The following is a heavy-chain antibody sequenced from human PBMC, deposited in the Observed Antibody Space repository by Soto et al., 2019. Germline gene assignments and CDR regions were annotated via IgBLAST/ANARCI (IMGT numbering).Heavy chain of an antibody. CDR2: IYSGGST. Sequence: EVQLVESGGGLVQPGGSLRLSCAASGFNVSSNYMSWVRQAPGKGLEWVSVIYSGGSTYYADSVKGRFTISRDNSKNTLSCQMNSLRAEATAVYYCARDRVATLHEYAYYYVDVWGKGTTVTVSS. CDR1: GFNVSSNY. V-gene: IGHV3-66*01. D-gene: IGHD5-12*01. J-gene: IGHJ6*03. CDR3: ARDRVATLHEYAYYYVDV.